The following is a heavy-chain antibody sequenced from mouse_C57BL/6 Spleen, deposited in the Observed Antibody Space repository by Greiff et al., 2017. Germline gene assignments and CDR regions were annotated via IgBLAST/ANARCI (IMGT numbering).Heavy chain of an antibody. CDR1: GYTFTSYW. D-gene: IGHD1-1*01. Sequence: QVQLQQPGAELVRPGTSVKLSCKASGYTFTSYWMHWVKQRPGQGLEWIGVIDPSDSYTNYNQKFKGKATLTVDTSSITAYMQLSSLTSEYSAFYYCARDTTEVAKPDFAYWGQGTLVTVSA. CDR2: IDPSDSYT. V-gene: IGHV1-59*01. CDR3: ARDTTEVAKPDFAY. J-gene: IGHJ3*01.